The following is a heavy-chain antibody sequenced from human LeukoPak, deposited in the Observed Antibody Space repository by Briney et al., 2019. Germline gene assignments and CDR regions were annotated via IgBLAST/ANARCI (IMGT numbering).Heavy chain of an antibody. J-gene: IGHJ4*02. CDR2: INHSGST. D-gene: IGHD6-19*01. V-gene: IGHV4-34*01. Sequence: PSETLSLTCAVYGGSFSGYYWSWIRQPPGKGLEWIGEINHSGSTNYDPSLKSRVTISVDTSKNQFSLKLSSVTAADTAVYYCARARWLVLAFDYWGQGTLVTVSS. CDR3: ARARWLVLAFDY. CDR1: GGSFSGYY.